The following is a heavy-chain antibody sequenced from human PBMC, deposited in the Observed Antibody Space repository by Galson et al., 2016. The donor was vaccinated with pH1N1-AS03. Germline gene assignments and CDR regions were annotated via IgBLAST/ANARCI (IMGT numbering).Heavy chain of an antibody. V-gene: IGHV3-21*01. J-gene: IGHJ4*02. CDR2: ISSNSAST. CDR3: AKVGGVFDWNDYNYMDV. Sequence: SLRLSCAASGFNFDKYTMTWVRQAPGKGLEWISSISSNSASTYYADSLKGRFTVSRDNAKNSLYLQMDSLSAEDTAVYYCAKVGGVFDWNDYNYMDVWGQGTLVIVSS. CDR1: GFNFDKYT. D-gene: IGHD1-1*01.